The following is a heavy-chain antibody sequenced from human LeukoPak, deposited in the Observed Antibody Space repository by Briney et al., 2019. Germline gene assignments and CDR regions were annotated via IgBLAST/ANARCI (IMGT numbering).Heavy chain of an antibody. Sequence: GGSLRLSCAASGFTFSGSAMHWVRQAPGKGLEWVGLIKSKTDGGTTDYAAPVKGRFTISRDDSKNTLYLQMNSLRAEDTAVYYCASSPYGEWPAWGQGTLVTVSS. CDR2: IKSKTDGGTT. CDR1: GFTFSGSA. V-gene: IGHV3-15*01. J-gene: IGHJ5*02. D-gene: IGHD3-10*01. CDR3: ASSPYGEWPA.